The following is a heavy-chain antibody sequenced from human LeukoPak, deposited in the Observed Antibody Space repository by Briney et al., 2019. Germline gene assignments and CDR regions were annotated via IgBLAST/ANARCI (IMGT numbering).Heavy chain of an antibody. D-gene: IGHD3-22*01. J-gene: IGHJ1*01. V-gene: IGHV1-69*06. Sequence: ASVKVSCKASGGTFSSYAISWVRQAPGQGLEWMGGIIPIFGTANYAQKFQGRVTITADKSTSTAYMELRSLRSDDTAVYYCARVPYYYDSSGYYRSDEYFQHWGQGTLVTVSS. CDR3: ARVPYYYDSSGYYRSDEYFQH. CDR2: IIPIFGTA. CDR1: GGTFSSYA.